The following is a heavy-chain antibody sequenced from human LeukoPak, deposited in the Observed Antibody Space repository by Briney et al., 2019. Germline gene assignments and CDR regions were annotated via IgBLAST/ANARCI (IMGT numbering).Heavy chain of an antibody. Sequence: PGGSLRLSCAASGFTFSSYSMNWVRHAPGKGLEWVPSISSSSSYIYYADSVKGRFTISRDNAKNSLYLQMNSLRAEDTAVYYCAREYYDSSGYYPSAEYFQHWGQGTLVTVSS. CDR3: AREYYDSSGYYPSAEYFQH. J-gene: IGHJ1*01. CDR2: ISSSSSYI. V-gene: IGHV3-21*01. D-gene: IGHD3-22*01. CDR1: GFTFSSYS.